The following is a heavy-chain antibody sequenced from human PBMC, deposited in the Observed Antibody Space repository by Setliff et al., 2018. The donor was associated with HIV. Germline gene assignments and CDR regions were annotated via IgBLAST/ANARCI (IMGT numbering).Heavy chain of an antibody. D-gene: IGHD5-12*01. CDR2: IYYSGST. CDR3: ARVQVGGYNFYFDY. J-gene: IGHJ4*02. Sequence: SETLSLTCSVSGGSVSSTSNYWGWIRQPPGRGLEWIGSIYYSGSTYYNPSLKSRVTISVDTSKNQFSLKLSSVTAADTAVYYCARVQVGGYNFYFDYWGQGTLVTVSS. V-gene: IGHV4-39*01. CDR1: GGSVSSTSNY.